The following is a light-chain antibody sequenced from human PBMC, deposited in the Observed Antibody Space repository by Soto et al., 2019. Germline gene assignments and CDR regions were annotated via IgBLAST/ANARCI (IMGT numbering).Light chain of an antibody. Sequence: QSALTQPASVSGSPGQSITISCTGTSSDVGGYNYVSWYQQHPGKALKLMIYDVSNRPSGVSNRFSGSKSGNTASLTISGLQAEDEADYYCSSYTSSSTLGFGGGTQLTVL. CDR2: DVS. CDR3: SSYTSSSTLG. J-gene: IGLJ2*01. V-gene: IGLV2-14*01. CDR1: SSDVGGYNY.